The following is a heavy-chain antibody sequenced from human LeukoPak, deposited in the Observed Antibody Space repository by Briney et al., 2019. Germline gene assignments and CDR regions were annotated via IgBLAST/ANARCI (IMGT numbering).Heavy chain of an antibody. V-gene: IGHV3-30*01. Sequence: GGSLRLSCAASGFTFSNCAMHWVRQAPGKGLEWVAVISFDATKEYFGKSVKGRFTISRDNSKATLYLQMHRLRIEDTALYFCARFKVGTNTTQKNAFDIWGRGTVVAVSS. CDR2: ISFDATKE. J-gene: IGHJ3*02. D-gene: IGHD1-1*01. CDR1: GFTFSNCA. CDR3: ARFKVGTNTTQKNAFDI.